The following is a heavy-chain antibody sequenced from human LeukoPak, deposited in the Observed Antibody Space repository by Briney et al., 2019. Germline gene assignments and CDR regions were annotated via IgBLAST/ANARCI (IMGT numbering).Heavy chain of an antibody. CDR1: GGSFSGYY. V-gene: IGHV4-34*01. D-gene: IGHD1-26*01. CDR3: ARGGVGDTGVGDYYYYGMDV. J-gene: IGHJ6*02. CDR2: INHSGST. Sequence: ETLSLTCAVYGGSFSGYYWSWIRQPPGKGLEWIGEINHSGSTNYNPSLKSRVTISVDTSKNQFSLKLSSVTAADTAVYYCARGGVGDTGVGDYYYYGMDVWGQGTTVTVSS.